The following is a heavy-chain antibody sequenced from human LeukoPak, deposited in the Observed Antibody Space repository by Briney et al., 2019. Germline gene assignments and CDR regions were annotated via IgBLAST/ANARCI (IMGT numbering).Heavy chain of an antibody. CDR1: GFTFSSYS. Sequence: PGGSLRLSCAASGFTFSSYSMNWVRQAPGKGLEWVSSISSSSSYINYADSVKGRFTISRDNAKNSLYLQMNSLRAEDTAIYYCATRTFGYVFYWGQGTLVIVSS. J-gene: IGHJ4*02. V-gene: IGHV3-21*01. CDR2: ISSSSSYI. CDR3: ATRTFGYVFY. D-gene: IGHD5-12*01.